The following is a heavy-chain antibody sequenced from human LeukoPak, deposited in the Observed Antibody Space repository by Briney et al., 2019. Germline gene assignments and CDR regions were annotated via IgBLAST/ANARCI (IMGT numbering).Heavy chain of an antibody. CDR3: ATILEMATLLGFDY. CDR2: INPSGGST. CDR1: GYTFTSYY. Sequence: GASVKVSCKASGYTFTSYYMHWVRQAPGQGLEWMGIINPSGGSTSYAQKFQGRVTMTRDTSTCTVYMELSSLRPEDTAVYYCATILEMATLLGFDYWGQGTLVTVSS. D-gene: IGHD5-24*01. J-gene: IGHJ4*02. V-gene: IGHV1-46*01.